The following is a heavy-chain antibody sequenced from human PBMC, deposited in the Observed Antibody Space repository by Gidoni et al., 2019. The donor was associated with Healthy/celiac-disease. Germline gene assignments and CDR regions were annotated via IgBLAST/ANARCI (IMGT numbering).Heavy chain of an antibody. Sequence: QLQLQESGPGLVKPSENLSLTCTVAGGSISSSSYYCAWIRQPPGQGLYCIGLIYYIATTYYNPSLKSRVTISVDTSKIQFSLNLSSVTAADTAVYYCARVPPYYDSGDRNGMDVWGQGTTVTVSS. D-gene: IGHD3-10*01. CDR2: IYYIATT. V-gene: IGHV4-39*01. J-gene: IGHJ6*02. CDR3: ARVPPYYDSGDRNGMDV. CDR1: GGSISSSSYY.